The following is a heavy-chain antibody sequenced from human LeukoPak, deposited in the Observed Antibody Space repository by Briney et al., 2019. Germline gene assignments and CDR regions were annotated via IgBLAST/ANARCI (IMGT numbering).Heavy chain of an antibody. CDR1: GYTFTSYY. V-gene: IGHV1-46*01. CDR2: INPSGGST. Sequence: ASVKVSCKASGYTFTSYYMHWVRQAPGQGLEWMGIINPSGGSTSYAQKFQGRVTMTTDTSTSTAYMELRSLRSDDTAVYYCARVGATMVNWFDPWGQGTLVTVSS. D-gene: IGHD1-26*01. J-gene: IGHJ5*02. CDR3: ARVGATMVNWFDP.